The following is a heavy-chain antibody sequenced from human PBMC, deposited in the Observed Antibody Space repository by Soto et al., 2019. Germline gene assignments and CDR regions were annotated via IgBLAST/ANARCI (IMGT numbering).Heavy chain of an antibody. CDR3: ARGGSGGGLDV. CDR2: LYYSGNT. Sequence: SETLSLTCTVSGASISTYYWTWIRQAPGKGLEWIGYLYYSGNTNYNPSLKSRVTMSVDTSKNHFYLTLTSATAADTAVYFCARGGSGGGLDVWGQGTTVTVS. V-gene: IGHV4-59*01. CDR1: GASISTYY. J-gene: IGHJ6*02. D-gene: IGHD3-10*01.